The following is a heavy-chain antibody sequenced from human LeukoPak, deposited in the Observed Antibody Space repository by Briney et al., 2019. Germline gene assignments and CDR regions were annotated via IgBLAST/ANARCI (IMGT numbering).Heavy chain of an antibody. J-gene: IGHJ4*02. CDR1: GFTVSSHY. CDR2: IYSGGST. CDR3: ARDMDSSGWYRRFDY. V-gene: IGHV3-53*01. D-gene: IGHD6-19*01. Sequence: GGSLRLSCAASGFTVSSHYMGWVRQPPGKGLEWVSVIYSGGSTYYADSVKGRFTISRDNSKNTLYLQMNSLRAEDTAVYYCARDMDSSGWYRRFDYWGQGTLVTVSS.